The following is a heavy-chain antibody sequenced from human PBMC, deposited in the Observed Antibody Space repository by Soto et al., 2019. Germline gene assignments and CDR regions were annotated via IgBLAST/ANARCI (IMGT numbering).Heavy chain of an antibody. CDR1: GGSISSSNW. J-gene: IGHJ6*02. V-gene: IGHV4-4*02. CDR2: IYHSGST. CDR3: ASFGGYDSYYYYGMDV. Sequence: QVQLQESGPGLVKPSGTLSLTCAVSGGSISSSNWWSWVRQPPGKGLEWIGEIYHSGSTNYNPSLKGRVTISVDKSKNQFSLKLSSVTAADTAVYYCASFGGYDSYYYYGMDVWGQGTTVTVSS. D-gene: IGHD5-12*01.